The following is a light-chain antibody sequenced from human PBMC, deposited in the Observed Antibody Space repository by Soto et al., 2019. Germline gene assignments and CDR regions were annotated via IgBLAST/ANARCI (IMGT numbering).Light chain of an antibody. CDR2: GNS. Sequence: QSVLTQPPSVSGAPGQRVTISCTGSSSNIGAGYDVHWYQQLPGTAPKLHIYGNSNRPSGVPDRFSGSNSGTSASLAITGLQAEDEADYYFQPYDSSLSGGVFGAGTKLTVL. V-gene: IGLV1-40*01. CDR3: QPYDSSLSGGV. J-gene: IGLJ3*02. CDR1: SSNIGAGYD.